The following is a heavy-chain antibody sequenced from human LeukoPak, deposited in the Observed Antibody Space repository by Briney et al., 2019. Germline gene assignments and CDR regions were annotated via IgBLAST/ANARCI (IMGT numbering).Heavy chain of an antibody. CDR2: IKEDGSDK. D-gene: IGHD2-2*01. CDR1: GFLSSSYW. J-gene: IGHJ4*02. Sequence: PGGSLRLSCAASGFLSSSYWMSWVRQAPGKGLEWVANIKEDGSDKYYVDSVKGRFTISRDNAKNSLYLEVHSLRAEDTAVYYCAKAPGYCSSTSCPGWGQGTLVTVSS. CDR3: AKAPGYCSSTSCPG. V-gene: IGHV3-7*03.